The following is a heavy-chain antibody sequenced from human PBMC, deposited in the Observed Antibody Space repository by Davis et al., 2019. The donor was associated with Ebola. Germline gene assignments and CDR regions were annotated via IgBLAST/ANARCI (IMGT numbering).Heavy chain of an antibody. D-gene: IGHD6-19*01. V-gene: IGHV3-23*01. CDR3: AKVGGRQWLGGGPFDY. J-gene: IGHJ4*02. CDR1: GFTFSSYA. Sequence: GEFLKISCAASGFTFSSYAMSWVRPAPGKGLEWVSAISGSGGSKYYADSVKGRFTISRDNSKNTLYLQMNSLRAEETAVYYCAKVGGRQWLGGGPFDYWGQGTLVTVSS. CDR2: ISGSGGSK.